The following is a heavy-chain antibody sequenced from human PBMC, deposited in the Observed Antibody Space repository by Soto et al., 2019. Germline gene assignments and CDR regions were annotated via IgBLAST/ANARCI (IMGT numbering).Heavy chain of an antibody. J-gene: IGHJ2*01. CDR2: IRNKANSYTR. CDR3: ARDLAGAPYVDL. Sequence: EGQLVESGGGLVQPGGSLRLSCAASGFIFSDQYMDWVRQAPGKGLEWVGRIRNKANSYTREYAASVKGRFTISRDDSKNSLYLQMNSLKTEDTALSYCARDLAGAPYVDLWGRGTLVTVSS. CDR1: GFIFSDQY. D-gene: IGHD1-26*01. V-gene: IGHV3-72*01.